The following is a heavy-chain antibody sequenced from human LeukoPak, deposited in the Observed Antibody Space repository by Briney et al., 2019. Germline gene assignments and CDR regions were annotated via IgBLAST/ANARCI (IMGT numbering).Heavy chain of an antibody. J-gene: IGHJ4*02. CDR1: GSTFSNYE. D-gene: IGHD1-1*01. Sequence: GGALRLSCAVSGSTFSNYEVNWVRQAPGKGLERVSYIGTSGSPIHYADSVKGRFTISRDDAKKSVYLQLNSLRAEDTATYYCAIGMIHYWGQGALVTVSS. V-gene: IGHV3-48*03. CDR2: IGTSGSPI. CDR3: AIGMIHY.